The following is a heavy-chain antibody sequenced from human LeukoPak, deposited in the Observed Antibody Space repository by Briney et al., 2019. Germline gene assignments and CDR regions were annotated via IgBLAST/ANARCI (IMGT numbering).Heavy chain of an antibody. V-gene: IGHV1-18*01. CDR2: ISAYNGNT. Sequence: GASVKVSCKASGYTFTSYGISWVRQAPGQGLERMGWISAYNGNTNYAQKPQGRVTMTTDTSTSTAYMELRSLRSDDTAVYYCASTPIVVVPAAIPYYYYYGMDVWGQGTTVTVSS. J-gene: IGHJ6*02. D-gene: IGHD2-2*02. CDR1: GYTFTSYG. CDR3: ASTPIVVVPAAIPYYYYYGMDV.